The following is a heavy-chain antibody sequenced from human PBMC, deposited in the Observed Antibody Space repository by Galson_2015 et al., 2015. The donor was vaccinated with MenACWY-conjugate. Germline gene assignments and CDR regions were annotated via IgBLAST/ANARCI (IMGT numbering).Heavy chain of an antibody. CDR1: GYYFTRYW. CDR3: ARHPPGGRGMDV. D-gene: IGHD1-26*01. CDR2: VSPGDSNT. Sequence: QSGAEVKQPGESLKISCKGSGYYFTRYWIAWVRQIPGKGLEWMGLVSPGDSNTRYSPTFHGQVTISADKSISTAYLQLHSLQASDTAMYYCARHPPGGRGMDVWGQGTTVTVSS. V-gene: IGHV5-51*01. J-gene: IGHJ6*02.